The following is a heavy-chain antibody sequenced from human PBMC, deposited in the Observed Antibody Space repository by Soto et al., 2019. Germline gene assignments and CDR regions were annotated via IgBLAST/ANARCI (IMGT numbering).Heavy chain of an antibody. CDR3: ARVSRAIPAALYYCYYMDV. CDR2: IYYSGST. J-gene: IGHJ6*03. Sequence: QVQLQESGPGLVKPSETLSLTCTVSGGSISSYYWSWIRQPPGKRLEWIGYIYYSGSTNYNPSLKRRVTISVDTSKNQFSPRLRSVTAADTAVYYCARVSRAIPAALYYCYYMDVWGKGTTVTVSS. V-gene: IGHV4-59*01. CDR1: GGSISSYY. D-gene: IGHD2-2*01.